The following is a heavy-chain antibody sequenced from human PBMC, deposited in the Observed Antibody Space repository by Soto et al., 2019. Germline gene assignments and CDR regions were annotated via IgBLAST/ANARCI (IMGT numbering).Heavy chain of an antibody. V-gene: IGHV1-69*13. CDR1: GGTFSTYR. J-gene: IGHJ4*02. CDR2: IIPLCGTP. CDR3: ARDSSTGSNYFAH. Sequence: SVKVSCKASGGTFSTYRFSWVRQAPGQGFEWMGGIIPLCGTPNYAQNFQGRVTITADESTSTAHMELYSLTSEDTAVYDCARDSSTGSNYFAHWGQGTLVTVAS. D-gene: IGHD1-26*01.